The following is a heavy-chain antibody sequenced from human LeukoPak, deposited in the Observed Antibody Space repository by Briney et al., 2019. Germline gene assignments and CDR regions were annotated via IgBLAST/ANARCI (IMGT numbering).Heavy chain of an antibody. Sequence: GGSLRLSCAASGFTFSSYSMNWVRQAPGKGLEWVSSISSSSSYIYYADSVKGRFTISRDNAKNSLYLQMNSLRAEDTAVYYCARDQAKRRIAAAGIHWFDPSGQGTLVTVSS. CDR1: GFTFSSYS. CDR3: ARDQAKRRIAAAGIHWFDP. D-gene: IGHD6-13*01. J-gene: IGHJ5*02. CDR2: ISSSSSYI. V-gene: IGHV3-21*01.